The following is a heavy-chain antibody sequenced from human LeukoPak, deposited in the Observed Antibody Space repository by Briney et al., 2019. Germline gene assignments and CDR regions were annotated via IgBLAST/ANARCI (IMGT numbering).Heavy chain of an antibody. CDR1: GYTFTSYG. CDR2: MNPNSGNT. CDR3: AREDYYDSGSNDY. Sequence: ASVKVSCTASGYTFTSYGISWVRQAPGQGLEWMGWMNPNSGNTAYAQKFQGRVTITRNTSISTAYMELSSLRSEDTAVYYCAREDYYDSGSNDYWGQGTLVTVSS. J-gene: IGHJ4*02. V-gene: IGHV1-8*03. D-gene: IGHD3-22*01.